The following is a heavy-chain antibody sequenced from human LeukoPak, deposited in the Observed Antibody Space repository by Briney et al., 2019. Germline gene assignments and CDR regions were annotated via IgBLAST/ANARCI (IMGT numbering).Heavy chain of an antibody. Sequence: GGSLRLSCAASGFTFSNYAMTWVRQAPGKGLECVSGISGSGDSTYYADSVKGRFTISRDNSKNTLYLQMNSLRAEDTAVYYCARVWRTAMDNDAFDIWGQGTMVTVSS. V-gene: IGHV3-23*01. CDR3: ARVWRTAMDNDAFDI. J-gene: IGHJ3*02. CDR2: ISGSGDST. D-gene: IGHD5-18*01. CDR1: GFTFSNYA.